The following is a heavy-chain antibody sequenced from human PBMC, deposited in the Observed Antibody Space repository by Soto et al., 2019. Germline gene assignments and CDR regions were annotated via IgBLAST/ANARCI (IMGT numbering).Heavy chain of an antibody. Sequence: GGPMRLSCAAAGFTFDDYAMHWVRQAPGKGLEWVSGISWNSGSIGYADSVKGRFTISRDNAKNSLYLQMNSLRAEDTALYYCAKDKGGLYCSGGSCYSAYDYWGQGTLVTVSS. CDR2: ISWNSGSI. J-gene: IGHJ4*02. CDR1: GFTFDDYA. CDR3: AKDKGGLYCSGGSCYSAYDY. D-gene: IGHD2-15*01. V-gene: IGHV3-9*01.